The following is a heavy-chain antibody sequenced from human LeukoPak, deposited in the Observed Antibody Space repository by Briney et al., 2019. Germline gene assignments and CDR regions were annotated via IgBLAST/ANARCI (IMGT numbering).Heavy chain of an antibody. CDR1: GFTFSSYG. Sequence: GGSLRLSCAASGFTFSSYGMSWVRQAPGKGLEWVSAISGSGGSTYYADSVKGRFTISRDNSKDTLYLQMNSLRAEDTAVYYCAELGITMIGGVWGKGTTVTISS. J-gene: IGHJ6*04. D-gene: IGHD3-10*02. CDR2: ISGSGGST. CDR3: AELGITMIGGV. V-gene: IGHV3-23*01.